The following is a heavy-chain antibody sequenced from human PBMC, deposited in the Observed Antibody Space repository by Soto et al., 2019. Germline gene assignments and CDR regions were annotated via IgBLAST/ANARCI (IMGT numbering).Heavy chain of an antibody. CDR3: ARGDCVGGTCYSLAGSFYYYMDV. J-gene: IGHJ6*03. D-gene: IGHD2-15*01. CDR2: INSDGSVS. Sequence: EVQLVESGGGLVQPGGSLRLSCVASGFTFSNYWMYWVRQAPGEGLVWVSRINSDGSVSGYADSVKGRLTISRDNVKNTLYLQMDSLRAEDTAVYYCARGDCVGGTCYSLAGSFYYYMDVWGKGTTVTVFS. CDR1: GFTFSNYW. V-gene: IGHV3-74*01.